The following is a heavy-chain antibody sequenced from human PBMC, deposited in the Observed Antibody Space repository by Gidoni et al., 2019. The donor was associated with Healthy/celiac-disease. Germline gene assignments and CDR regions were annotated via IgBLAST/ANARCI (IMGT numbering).Heavy chain of an antibody. CDR2: IIPIFGTA. CDR3: ARDKKGDTAMLSNKPAWGSGPDYYYGMDV. V-gene: IGHV1-69*01. D-gene: IGHD5-18*01. Sequence: QVQLVQSGAEVKKPGSSVKVSCKASGGTFSSYAISWVRQAPGQGLEWMGGIIPIFGTANYAQKFQGRVTITADESTSTAYMELSSLRSEDTAVYYCARDKKGDTAMLSNKPAWGSGPDYYYGMDVWGQGTTVTVSS. J-gene: IGHJ6*02. CDR1: GGTFSSYA.